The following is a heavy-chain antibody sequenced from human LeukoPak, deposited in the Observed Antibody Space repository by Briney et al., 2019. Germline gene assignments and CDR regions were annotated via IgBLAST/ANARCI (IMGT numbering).Heavy chain of an antibody. CDR2: ISYDGSNK. V-gene: IGHV3-30*18. D-gene: IGHD3-10*01. CDR1: VFTFSSYG. Sequence: PGRSLRLSCAAPVFTFSSYGMHWVRQAPGKGLEWVAVISYDGSNKYYADSVKGRFTMSRDNSKNTLYLQMNSLRAEDTAVYYCAKDHMVRGVIITNYYYYGMDVWGKGTTVTVSS. J-gene: IGHJ6*04. CDR3: AKDHMVRGVIITNYYYYGMDV.